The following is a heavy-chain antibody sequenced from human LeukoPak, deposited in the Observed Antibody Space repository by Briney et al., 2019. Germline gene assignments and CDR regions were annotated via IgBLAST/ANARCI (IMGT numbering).Heavy chain of an antibody. D-gene: IGHD1-26*01. CDR1: GFTFRTYW. V-gene: IGHV3-7*01. CDR2: IKQDGNEK. Sequence: GGSLRLSCAASGFTFRTYWMSWVRQAPGKGLEWVANIKQDGNEKYYVDSVKGRFTISRDNAKNSLYLQMNSLRAEDTAVYYCARVGGSYWGWFDPWGQGTLVTVSS. CDR3: ARVGGSYWGWFDP. J-gene: IGHJ5*02.